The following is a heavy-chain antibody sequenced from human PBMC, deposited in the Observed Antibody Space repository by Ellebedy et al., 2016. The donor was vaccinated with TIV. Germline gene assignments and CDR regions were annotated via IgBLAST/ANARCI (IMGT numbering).Heavy chain of an antibody. Sequence: PGGSLRLSCAASGFTFSSNCMRWVRQAPGKGLELVAKIKEDGSLKYYVDAVKGRFAISRDNAKNSLYLQMNSLRAEDTAVYYCARYGNLGYWGQGTLVTVSS. J-gene: IGHJ4*02. V-gene: IGHV3-7*03. CDR1: GFTFSSNC. CDR2: IKEDGSLK. D-gene: IGHD1-1*01. CDR3: ARYGNLGY.